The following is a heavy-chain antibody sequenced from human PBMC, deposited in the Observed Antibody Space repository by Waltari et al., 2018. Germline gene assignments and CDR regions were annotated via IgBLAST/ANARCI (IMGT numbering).Heavy chain of an antibody. CDR2: ISSSGSYI. D-gene: IGHD6-19*01. V-gene: IGHV3-21*01. CDR1: GFPFSSYS. J-gene: IGHJ4*02. CDR3: ARDGMVVAGTNY. Sequence: EVQLVESGGGLVKPGGSLRLSCADAGFPFSSYSMNWVRQAPGKGLEWVSSISSSGSYIYYADSVRGRFTISRDNAKNSLYLQMNSLRAEDTAVYYCARDGMVVAGTNYWGQGTLVTVSS.